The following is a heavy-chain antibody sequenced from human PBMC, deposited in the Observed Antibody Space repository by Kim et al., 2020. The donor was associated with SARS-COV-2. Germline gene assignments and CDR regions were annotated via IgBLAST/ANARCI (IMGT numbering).Heavy chain of an antibody. J-gene: IGHJ2*01. V-gene: IGHV4-59*01. CDR3: ARDQRGGGQDTANWYVDL. Sequence: SETLSLTCTVSGGSISSYYWSWIRQPPGKGLEWIGYIYYSGSTNYNPSLKSRVTISVDTSKNQFSLKLSSVTAADTAVYYCARDQRGGGQDTANWYVDL. D-gene: IGHD3-16*01. CDR1: GGSISSYY. CDR2: IYYSGST.